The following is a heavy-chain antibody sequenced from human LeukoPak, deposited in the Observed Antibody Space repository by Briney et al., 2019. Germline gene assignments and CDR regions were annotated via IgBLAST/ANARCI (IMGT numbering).Heavy chain of an antibody. CDR3: AKADCGGDCYGIDY. CDR1: GFTFRSYA. V-gene: IGHV3-23*01. Sequence: GGSLRLSCAASGFTFRSYAMTWVRQASGKGLEWVSAISGSGGSTYYADSVKGRFTISRDKSKNTLYLQMNSLRAEDTAVYYCAKADCGGDCYGIDYWGQGTLVTVSS. CDR2: ISGSGGST. J-gene: IGHJ4*02. D-gene: IGHD2-21*02.